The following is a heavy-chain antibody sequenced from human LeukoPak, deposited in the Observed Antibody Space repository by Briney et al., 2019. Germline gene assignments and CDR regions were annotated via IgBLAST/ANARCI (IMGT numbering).Heavy chain of an antibody. D-gene: IGHD2-21*02. CDR3: ARGSTSDWPFDY. J-gene: IGHJ4*02. Sequence: GASVKVSCKASGYTFINYAIHWVRRAPGQRLEWMGWINADNGNTEYSQNFQGRVTITRDTSATTTYMELSSLRSEDTGVYYCARGSTSDWPFDYWGQGTLVTVSP. CDR2: INADNGNT. V-gene: IGHV1-3*01. CDR1: GYTFINYA.